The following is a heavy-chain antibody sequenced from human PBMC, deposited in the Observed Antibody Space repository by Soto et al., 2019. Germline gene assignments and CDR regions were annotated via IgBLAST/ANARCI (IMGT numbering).Heavy chain of an antibody. J-gene: IGHJ5*02. CDR2: LNPNSGNT. D-gene: IGHD2-15*01. V-gene: IGHV1-8*01. CDR1: GYTFTSYD. Sequence: QVQLVQSGAEVKKPGASLKVSCKASGYTFTSYDINWVRQATGQGLEWMGWLNPNSGNTGYAQKFQGRVTMTRNNSSSNAYMELSRLRSEDTAVYYCATVHCSGGSCYWGWFDPWGHGPLVTVSS. CDR3: ATVHCSGGSCYWGWFDP.